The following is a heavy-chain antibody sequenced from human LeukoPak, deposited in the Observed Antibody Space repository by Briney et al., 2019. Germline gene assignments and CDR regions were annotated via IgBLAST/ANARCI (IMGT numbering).Heavy chain of an antibody. CDR2: INSDGSST. CDR1: GFTFSSYW. V-gene: IGHV3-74*01. Sequence: PGGSLRLSCAASGFTFSSYWMHWVRQAPGQGLVWVSRINSDGSSTTYAASVKGRVTISRDNAKKTLYLQMNSLRAEDTAVYYCERVAQHQGHYVDFDCWGKGALVTFS. D-gene: IGHD1/OR15-1a*01. CDR3: ERVAQHQGHYVDFDC. J-gene: IGHJ4*02.